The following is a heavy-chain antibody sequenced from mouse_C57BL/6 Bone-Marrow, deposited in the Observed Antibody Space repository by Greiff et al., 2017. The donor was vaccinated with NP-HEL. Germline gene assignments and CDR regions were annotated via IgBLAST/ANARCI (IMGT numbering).Heavy chain of an antibody. J-gene: IGHJ2*01. CDR1: GFNIKDDY. CDR3: ARSRELGQSY. D-gene: IGHD4-1*01. CDR2: IDPENGDT. V-gene: IGHV14-4*01. Sequence: VQLQQSGAELVRPGASVKLSCTASGFNIKDDYMHWVKQRPEQGLEWIGWIDPENGDTKYAPKFQGKATLTADTSSNTAYLQLSSLTSKDTAIYYCARSRELGQSYWGQGTTLTVSS.